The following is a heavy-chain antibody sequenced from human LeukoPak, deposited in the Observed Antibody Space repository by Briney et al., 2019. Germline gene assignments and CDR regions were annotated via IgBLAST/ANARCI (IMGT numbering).Heavy chain of an antibody. CDR1: GFTFSSYN. CDR3: AKDSGGRYSYGLYYFDY. D-gene: IGHD5-18*01. J-gene: IGHJ4*02. CDR2: ISYDGGNK. Sequence: PGGSLRLSCAATGFTFSSYNMNWVRQAPGKGLEWVAVISYDGGNKYYADSVKGRFTISRDNSKNTLYLQMNSLRAEDTAVYYCAKDSGGRYSYGLYYFDYWGQGTLVTVSS. V-gene: IGHV3-30*18.